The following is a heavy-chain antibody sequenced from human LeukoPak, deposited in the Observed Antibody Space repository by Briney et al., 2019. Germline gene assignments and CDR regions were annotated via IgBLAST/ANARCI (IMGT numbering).Heavy chain of an antibody. D-gene: IGHD3-10*01. V-gene: IGHV3-23*01. J-gene: IGHJ4*02. CDR2: ISGSGGST. Sequence: GGSLRLSCAASGFTFSSYAMSWVRQAPGKGLEWVSAISGSGGSTYYADSVKGRFTISRDNSKNTLYLQMNSLRAEDTAVYYCATLLLFPIYYGSGSYIHSDYWGQGTLVTVSS. CDR3: ATLLLFPIYYGSGSYIHSDY. CDR1: GFTFSSYA.